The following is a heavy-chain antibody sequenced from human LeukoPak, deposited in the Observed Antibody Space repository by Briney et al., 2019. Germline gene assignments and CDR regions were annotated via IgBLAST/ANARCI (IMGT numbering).Heavy chain of an antibody. CDR3: TASHCSSTSCPVDY. J-gene: IGHJ4*02. CDR1: GGSISSGGYS. CDR2: IYHSGST. D-gene: IGHD2-2*01. Sequence: SQTLSLTCAVSGGSISSGGYSWSWIRQPPGKGLEWIGYIYHSGSTYYNPSLKSRVTISVDRSKNQFSLKLSSVTAADTAVYYCTASHCSSTSCPVDYWGQGTLVTVSS. V-gene: IGHV4-30-2*01.